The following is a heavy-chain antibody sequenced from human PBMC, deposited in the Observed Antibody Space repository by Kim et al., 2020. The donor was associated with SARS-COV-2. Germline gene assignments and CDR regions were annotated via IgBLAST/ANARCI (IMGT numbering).Heavy chain of an antibody. Sequence: ASVKVSCKSSGYTFTTYGISWVRQAPGQGPEWMGWINGKNGNTKSAQKFQGRVTMTTDTSTSAAYMELWSLTSDDTAVYYCARDYCSSTSCDPGGYYYYGMDVWGQGTKVTVS. V-gene: IGHV1-18*01. D-gene: IGHD2-2*01. CDR2: INGKNGNT. J-gene: IGHJ6*02. CDR1: GYTFTTYG. CDR3: ARDYCSSTSCDPGGYYYYGMDV.